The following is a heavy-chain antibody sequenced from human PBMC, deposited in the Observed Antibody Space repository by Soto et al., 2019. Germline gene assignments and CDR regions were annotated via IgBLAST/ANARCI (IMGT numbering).Heavy chain of an antibody. CDR3: ARDLHQLVWLRFSLSLGMRV. Sequence: SETLSLTCTVSGGSVSSGSYYWSWIRQPPGKGLEWLGYIYCSGSTNYNPSLKSRVARSAATSKNQFSLKLSSVASADTAVYYCARDLHQLVWLRFSLSLGMRVWGSGNTFTV. J-gene: IGHJ6*02. CDR2: IYCSGST. CDR1: GGSVSSGSYY. D-gene: IGHD2-2*01. V-gene: IGHV4-61*01.